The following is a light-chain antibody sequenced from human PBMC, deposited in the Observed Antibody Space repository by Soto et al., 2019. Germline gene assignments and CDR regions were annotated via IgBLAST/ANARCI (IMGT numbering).Light chain of an antibody. CDR2: AAS. Sequence: DIQMPQSPSSLSASVGDGATVTCRASQGISNDLAWYQHKPGKINELLIYAASTLQSGVPSRFSGSGSGTDFTLTISSLEPEEFAVYYCQKRSNWPITFGQGKRLAIK. J-gene: IGKJ5*01. CDR1: QGISND. CDR3: QKRSNWPIT. V-gene: IGKV1-27*01.